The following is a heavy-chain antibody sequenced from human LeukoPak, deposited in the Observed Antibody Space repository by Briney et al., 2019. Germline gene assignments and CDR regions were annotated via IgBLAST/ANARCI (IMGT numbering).Heavy chain of an antibody. CDR1: GGSISSGGHY. CDR3: VRQYYYDRSGPSFDI. V-gene: IGHV4-30-4*08. J-gene: IGHJ3*02. Sequence: SQTLSLTCTVSGGSISSGGHYWSWICQRPGKGLEWIGYINYSGSTYYNPSLKSRVIISVDTSKNQFSLKLSSVTAADTAVYYCVRQYYYDRSGPSFDIWGQGTMVTVSS. CDR2: INYSGST. D-gene: IGHD3-22*01.